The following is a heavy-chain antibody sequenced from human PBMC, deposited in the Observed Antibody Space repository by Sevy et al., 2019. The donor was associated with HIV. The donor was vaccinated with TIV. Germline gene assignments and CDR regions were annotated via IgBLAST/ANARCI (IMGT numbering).Heavy chain of an antibody. CDR3: AKDTPNLSYDSSGYYYPQYFDY. D-gene: IGHD3-22*01. CDR2: ISGSGGST. Sequence: GGSLRLSCAASGFTFSSYAMSWVRQAPGKGLEWVSAISGSGGSTYYAGAVKGRFTISRDNSKNTLYLQMNSLRAEDTAVYYCAKDTPNLSYDSSGYYYPQYFDYWGQGTLVTVSS. J-gene: IGHJ4*02. CDR1: GFTFSSYA. V-gene: IGHV3-23*01.